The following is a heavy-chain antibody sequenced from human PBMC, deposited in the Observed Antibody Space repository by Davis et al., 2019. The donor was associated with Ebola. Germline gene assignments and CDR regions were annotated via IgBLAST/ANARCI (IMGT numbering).Heavy chain of an antibody. CDR2: IRYDGSNK. J-gene: IGHJ4*02. V-gene: IGHV3-30*02. Sequence: PGGSLRLSCAASGFTFSSYGMHWVRQAPGKGLEWVAFIRYDGSNKYYADSVKGRFTISRDNSKNTLYLQMNSLRAEDTAVYYCAKGDDFWSGTPLDYWGQGTLVTVSS. CDR3: AKGDDFWSGTPLDY. CDR1: GFTFSSYG. D-gene: IGHD3-3*01.